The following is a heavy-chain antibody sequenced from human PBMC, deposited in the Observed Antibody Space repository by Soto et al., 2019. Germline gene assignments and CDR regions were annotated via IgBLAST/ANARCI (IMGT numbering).Heavy chain of an antibody. Sequence: GGSLRLSCAASGFTLSSYNMNWVRQAPGKGLEWVAYIDSNGSPIYYADSVKGRFTISRDNAQNSLYLQMNSLRIDDTAVYYCARVSRTTERYWGPGTLVTVSS. CDR1: GFTLSSYN. D-gene: IGHD1-1*01. CDR3: ARVSRTTERY. V-gene: IGHV3-48*01. J-gene: IGHJ4*02. CDR2: IDSNGSPI.